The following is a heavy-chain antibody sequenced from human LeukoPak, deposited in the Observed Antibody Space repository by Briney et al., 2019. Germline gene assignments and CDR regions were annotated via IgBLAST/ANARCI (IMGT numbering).Heavy chain of an antibody. J-gene: IGHJ4*02. D-gene: IGHD3-10*01. V-gene: IGHV4-31*03. CDR3: ARGNRQLAYYGSGSRLPYDY. Sequence: SETLSLTCTVSGGSISSGGYYWSWIRQHPGKGLEWIGYIYYSGSTYYNPSLKSRVTISVDTSKNQFSLTLSSVTAADTAVYYCARGNRQLAYYGSGSRLPYDYWGQGSLVTVSS. CDR2: IYYSGST. CDR1: GGSISSGGYY.